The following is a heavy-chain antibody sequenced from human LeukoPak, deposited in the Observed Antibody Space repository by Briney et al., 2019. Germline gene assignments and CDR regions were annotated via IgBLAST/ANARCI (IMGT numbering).Heavy chain of an antibody. D-gene: IGHD2-15*01. CDR1: GFTFSSYA. CDR3: AKHGLPLVVISAPLDY. Sequence: GGSPRLSCAASGFTFSSYAMSWVRQAPGKGLEWVSAISGSGGSTYYADSVKGRFTISRDNSKNTLYLQMNSLRAEDTAVYYCAKHGLPLVVISAPLDYWGQGTLVTVAS. CDR2: ISGSGGST. V-gene: IGHV3-23*01. J-gene: IGHJ4*02.